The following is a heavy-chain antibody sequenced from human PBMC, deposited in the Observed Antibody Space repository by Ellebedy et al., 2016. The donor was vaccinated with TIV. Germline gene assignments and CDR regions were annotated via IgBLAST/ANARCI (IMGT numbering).Heavy chain of an antibody. CDR2: ISGSGGST. V-gene: IGHV3-23*01. CDR3: AKDRYGDYVVYFDY. Sequence: PGGSLRLSCAASGFTFSSYAMSWVRQAPGKGLEWVSAISGSGGSTYYADSVKGRFTISRDNSKNTLSLQMNSLRAEDTAVYFCAKDRYGDYVVYFDYWGQGTLVTVSS. D-gene: IGHD4-17*01. J-gene: IGHJ4*02. CDR1: GFTFSSYA.